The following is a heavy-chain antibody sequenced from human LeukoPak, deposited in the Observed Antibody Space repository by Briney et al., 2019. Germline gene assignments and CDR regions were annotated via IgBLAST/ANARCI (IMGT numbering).Heavy chain of an antibody. J-gene: IGHJ6*02. CDR2: IYYSGST. V-gene: IGHV4-59*01. CDR3: ARDNWNYGSSMDV. Sequence: SETLSLTCTVSGGSISSYFWSWIRQPPGKGLEWIGYIYYSGSTNYNPSLKSRVTISVDTSKNQFSLKLSPVTAADTAVYYCARDNWNYGSSMDVWGQGTTVTVSS. D-gene: IGHD1-7*01. CDR1: GGSISSYF.